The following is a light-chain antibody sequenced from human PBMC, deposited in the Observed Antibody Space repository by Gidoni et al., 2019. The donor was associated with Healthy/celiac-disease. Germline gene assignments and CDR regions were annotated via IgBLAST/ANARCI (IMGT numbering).Light chain of an antibody. CDR2: EGS. CDR3: CSYAGSSPYV. CDR1: TSDVGRHNL. Sequence: QSALTQPASVSGSPGQSITISCTGTTSDVGRHNLVSWYQQHPGKAPKLMINEGSKRHSGVSNHYSGSKYRNTAALTISGIQAEDEADDDCCSYAGSSPYVFGTGTKVTVL. V-gene: IGLV2-23*01. J-gene: IGLJ1*01.